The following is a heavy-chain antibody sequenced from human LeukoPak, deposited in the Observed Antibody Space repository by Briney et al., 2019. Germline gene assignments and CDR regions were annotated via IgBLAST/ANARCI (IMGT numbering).Heavy chain of an antibody. V-gene: IGHV3-30-3*01. CDR1: GFPFTNYA. CDR3: AREDTDAFDI. D-gene: IGHD5-18*01. Sequence: GVLRLSCAASGFPFTNYAVHWVRQAPGKGLEWVAAISFDGSDKYYTDSVKGRFTISRDNSKNTLSLQMNSLRAADTAVFYCAREDTDAFDIWGQGTMVTVSS. CDR2: ISFDGSDK. J-gene: IGHJ3*02.